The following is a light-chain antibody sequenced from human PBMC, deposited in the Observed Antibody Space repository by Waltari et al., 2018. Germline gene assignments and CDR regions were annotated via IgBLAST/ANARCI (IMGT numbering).Light chain of an antibody. CDR2: GAS. Sequence: EIVLTQSPDTLSVSQGDTATLSCRASQNVNRTLAWYQKKRGQAPRLLISGASARAAGIPPRFSGGGSGTEFTLTISSLQSEDFAVYYCQHYNNWPRTFGQGTKVEIK. CDR1: QNVNRT. CDR3: QHYNNWPRT. V-gene: IGKV3-15*01. J-gene: IGKJ1*01.